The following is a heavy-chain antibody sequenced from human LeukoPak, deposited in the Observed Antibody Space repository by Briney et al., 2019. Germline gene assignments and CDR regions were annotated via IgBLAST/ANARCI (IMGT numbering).Heavy chain of an antibody. D-gene: IGHD3-10*02. CDR2: ISSSGSTI. J-gene: IGHJ6*04. V-gene: IGHV3-48*03. CDR3: AELGITMIGGV. CDR1: GFTFSSYE. Sequence: GGSLRLSCAASGFTFSSYEMNWVRQAPGKGLEWVSYISSSGSTIYYADSVKGRFTISRDNAKNSLYLPMNSLRGEDTAVYYCAELGITMIGGVWGKGTTVTISS.